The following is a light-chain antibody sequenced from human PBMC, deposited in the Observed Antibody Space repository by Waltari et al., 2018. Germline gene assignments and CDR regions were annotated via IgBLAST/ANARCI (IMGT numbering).Light chain of an antibody. CDR3: YSAADNLWV. J-gene: IGLJ3*02. CDR1: VLAKKY. Sequence: SYELTQPSSVSVSPGQTARITCSGDVLAKKYARWFQQKPGQAPVLVIYKDSERPSGIPERFSGSSSGTTVTLTISGAQFEDEADYYCYSAADNLWVFGGGTKLTVL. CDR2: KDS. V-gene: IGLV3-27*01.